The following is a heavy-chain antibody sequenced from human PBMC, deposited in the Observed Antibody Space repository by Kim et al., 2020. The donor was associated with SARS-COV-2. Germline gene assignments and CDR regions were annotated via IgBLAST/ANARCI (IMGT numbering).Heavy chain of an antibody. Sequence: ASVKVSCKASGYTFTGYYMHWVRQAPGQGLEWMGRINPNSGGTNYAQKFQGRVTMTRDTSISTAYMELSRLRSDDTAVYYCARVPPSGIAVAGENFDYWGQGTLVTVSS. V-gene: IGHV1-2*06. CDR1: GYTFTGYY. D-gene: IGHD6-19*01. CDR3: ARVPPSGIAVAGENFDY. CDR2: INPNSGGT. J-gene: IGHJ4*02.